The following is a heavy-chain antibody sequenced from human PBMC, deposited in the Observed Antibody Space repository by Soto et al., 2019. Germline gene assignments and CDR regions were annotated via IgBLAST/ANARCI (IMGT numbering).Heavy chain of an antibody. V-gene: IGHV1-18*01. CDR3: ARGGTQIDY. D-gene: IGHD3-16*01. J-gene: IGHJ4*02. CDR1: GYTFTNFG. Sequence: QVQLLQSGAEVKKTGASVKVSCKTSGYTFTNFGLRWVRQAPGQGLEWMGWISDYNGNTNYAQNFQGRVTMTTDTSTSTAYMELRSLRSDDTAVYYCARGGTQIDYWGQGTLVTVSS. CDR2: ISDYNGNT.